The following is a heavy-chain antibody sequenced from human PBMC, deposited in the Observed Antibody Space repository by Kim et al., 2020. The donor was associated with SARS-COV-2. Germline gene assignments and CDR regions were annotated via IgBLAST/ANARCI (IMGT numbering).Heavy chain of an antibody. CDR2: SES. CDR3: ARRNGNYFDY. V-gene: IGHV5-51*01. Sequence: SESRYGRSFQGQVTISADKSISTAYLQWSSLKASDTAMYYCARRNGNYFDYWGQGTLVTVSS. J-gene: IGHJ4*02. D-gene: IGHD4-4*01.